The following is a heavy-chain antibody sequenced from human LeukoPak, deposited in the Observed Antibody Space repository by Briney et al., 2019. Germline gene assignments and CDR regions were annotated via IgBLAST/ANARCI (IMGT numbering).Heavy chain of an antibody. V-gene: IGHV4-34*01. CDR1: GGSFSGYY. CDR2: INHSGST. D-gene: IGHD3-22*01. CDR3: ASSGPRSSGYYGDY. J-gene: IGHJ4*02. Sequence: PSETLSLTCAVYGGSFSGYYWSWIRQPPGKGLEWIGEINHSGSTNYNPSLKSRVTISVDTSKNQFSLKLGSVTAADTAVYYCASSGPRSSGYYGDYWGQGTLVTVSS.